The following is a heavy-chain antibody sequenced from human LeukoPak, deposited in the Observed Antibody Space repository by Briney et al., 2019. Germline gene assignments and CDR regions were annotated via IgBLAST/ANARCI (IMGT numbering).Heavy chain of an antibody. D-gene: IGHD6-19*01. CDR3: ARECSSGPGYFQH. CDR2: IYISGST. J-gene: IGHJ1*01. V-gene: IGHV4-61*02. Sequence: SQTLSLTYTVSGGSISSGSYYWSWIRQPAGKGLEWIGRIYISGSTNYNPSLKSRVTISVDTSKNQFSLKLSSVTAADTAVYYCARECSSGPGYFQHWGQGTLVTVSS. CDR1: GGSISSGSYY.